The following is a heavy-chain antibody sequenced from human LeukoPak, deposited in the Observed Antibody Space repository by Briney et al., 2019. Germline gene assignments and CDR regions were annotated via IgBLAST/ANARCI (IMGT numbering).Heavy chain of an antibody. Sequence: ASVKVSCKASGYTFTSYVISSVRQAPGQGREWMGGINAYNGKTNYAQKLPGRVTTTTHTSTRTAHMELRGLRSEGTAVYYCARDLFDYWGQGTLVTVSS. CDR1: GYTFTSYV. J-gene: IGHJ4*02. CDR2: INAYNGKT. CDR3: ARDLFDY. V-gene: IGHV1-18*01.